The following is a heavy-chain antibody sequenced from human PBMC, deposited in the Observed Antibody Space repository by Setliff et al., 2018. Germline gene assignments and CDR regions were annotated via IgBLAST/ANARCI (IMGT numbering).Heavy chain of an antibody. CDR1: GYTFTTYY. J-gene: IGHJ4*02. CDR2: ISAYNGNT. V-gene: IGHV1-18*04. Sequence: ASVKVSCKASGYTFTTYYMHWVRQAPGQGLEWMGWISAYNGNTNYAQKLQGRVTMTTDTSTSTAYMELRSLRSDDTAVYYCARVLVGYDFWSGYYQTMPHFDYWGQGTLVTVSS. CDR3: ARVLVGYDFWSGYYQTMPHFDY. D-gene: IGHD3-3*01.